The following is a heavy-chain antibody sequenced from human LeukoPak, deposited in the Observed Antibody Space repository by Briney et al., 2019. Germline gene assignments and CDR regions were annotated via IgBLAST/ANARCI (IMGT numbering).Heavy chain of an antibody. D-gene: IGHD3-3*01. CDR1: GFTFSDYY. CDR3: ARGAFGVLLSAFDI. CDR2: VYYSGGT. Sequence: PGGSLRLSCAASGFTFSDYYMSWIRQPPGKGLEWIGSVYYSGGTYYNPSLKSRVIISVDTSKNQFPLKLSSVTAADTAVYWCARGAFGVLLSAFDIWGQGTMVTVSS. V-gene: IGHV4-38-2*01. J-gene: IGHJ3*02.